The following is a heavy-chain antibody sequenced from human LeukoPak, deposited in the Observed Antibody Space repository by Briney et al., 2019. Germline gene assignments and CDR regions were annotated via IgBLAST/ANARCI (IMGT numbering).Heavy chain of an antibody. CDR2: INPNSGGT. Sequence: ASVKVSCKASGYTFTGYYMHWVRQAPGQGLEWMGWINPNSGGTNYAQKFQGRVTMTRDTSISTAYMELSRLRSDDTAVYYCARDDTQYGYSYGYRFDPWGQGTLVTVSS. V-gene: IGHV1-2*02. J-gene: IGHJ5*02. D-gene: IGHD5-18*01. CDR1: GYTFTGYY. CDR3: ARDDTQYGYSYGYRFDP.